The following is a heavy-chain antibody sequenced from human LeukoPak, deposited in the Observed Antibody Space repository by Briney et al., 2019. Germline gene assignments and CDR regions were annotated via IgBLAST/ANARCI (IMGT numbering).Heavy chain of an antibody. CDR2: INHSGST. CDR1: GGSISSYY. D-gene: IGHD6-19*01. Sequence: PSETLSLTCTVSGGSISSYYWSWIRQPPGKGLEWIGEINHSGSTNYSPSLKSRVTISVDTSKNQFSLKLSSVTAADTAVYYCARERRSSGYAGYWGQGTLVTVSS. J-gene: IGHJ4*02. CDR3: ARERRSSGYAGY. V-gene: IGHV4-34*01.